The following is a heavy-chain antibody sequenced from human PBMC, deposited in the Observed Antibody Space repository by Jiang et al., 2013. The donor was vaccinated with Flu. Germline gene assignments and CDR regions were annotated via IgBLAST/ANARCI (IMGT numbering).Heavy chain of an antibody. V-gene: IGHV4-39*07. CDR1: GGSITSSSYY. CDR3: AVVHDTSSWSVDY. CDR2: VYYSGST. D-gene: IGHD6-13*01. J-gene: IGHJ4*02. Sequence: SGPGLVKPSETLSLTCTVSGGSITSSSYYWGWIRQPPGKGLEWIGSVYYSGSTYHNPSLKSRVTISVDMSRNQFSLKLTSVTAADTGVYYCAVVHDTSSWSVDYWGQGTLVTVSS.